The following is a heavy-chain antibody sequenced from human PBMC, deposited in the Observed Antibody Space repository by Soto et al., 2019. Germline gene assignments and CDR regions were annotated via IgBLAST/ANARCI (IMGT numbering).Heavy chain of an antibody. V-gene: IGHV3-33*01. CDR2: IWYDGSNK. CDR3: ASGGYDSRNYYYYGMDV. J-gene: IGHJ6*02. CDR1: GFTFSSYG. D-gene: IGHD3-22*01. Sequence: GGSLRLSCAASGFTFSSYGMHWVRQAPGQGLEWVAVIWYDGSNKYYADSVKGRFTISRDNSKNTLYLQMNSLRAEDTAVYYCASGGYDSRNYYYYGMDVWGQGTTVTVSS.